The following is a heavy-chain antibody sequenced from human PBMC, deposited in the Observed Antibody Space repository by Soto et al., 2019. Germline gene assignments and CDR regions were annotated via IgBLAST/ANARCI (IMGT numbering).Heavy chain of an antibody. V-gene: IGHV3-48*02. J-gene: IGHJ4*02. D-gene: IGHD1-1*01. CDR1: GFTFSSYG. CDR3: AREGLGWNHDY. CDR2: ISSSSSTI. Sequence: EVQLVESGGGLVQPGGSLRLSCAASGFTFSSYGMNWVRQAPGKGLERVSYISSSSSTIYYADSVKGRFTISRDNAKNSLYRQMNSLRDEDTAVYYCAREGLGWNHDYWGQGTLVTVSS.